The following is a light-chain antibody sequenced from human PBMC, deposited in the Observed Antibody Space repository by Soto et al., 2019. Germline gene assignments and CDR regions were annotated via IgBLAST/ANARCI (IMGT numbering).Light chain of an antibody. CDR1: QTISSW. CDR3: QQYNSFCT. J-gene: IGKJ1*01. V-gene: IGKV1-5*03. CDR2: KAS. Sequence: RSTHHEYIGDRVTITCRASQTISSWLAWYQQKPGKAPKLLIYKASTLKSGVPSRFSGSGSGTEFTLTISSLQPDDFATYYCQQYNSFCTFGQGTKV.